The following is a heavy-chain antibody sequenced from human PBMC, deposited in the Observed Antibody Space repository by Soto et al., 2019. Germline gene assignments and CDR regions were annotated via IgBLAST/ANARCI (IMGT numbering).Heavy chain of an antibody. Sequence: GGSLRLSCAASGVTFSSYGMHWVRQAPGKGLEWVAVIWYDGSNKYYADSVKGRFTISRDNSKNTLYLQMNSLRAEDTAVYYCARDETVAGKHWFDPWGQGTLVTVSS. CDR3: ARDETVAGKHWFDP. V-gene: IGHV3-33*01. CDR1: GVTFSSYG. D-gene: IGHD6-19*01. J-gene: IGHJ5*02. CDR2: IWYDGSNK.